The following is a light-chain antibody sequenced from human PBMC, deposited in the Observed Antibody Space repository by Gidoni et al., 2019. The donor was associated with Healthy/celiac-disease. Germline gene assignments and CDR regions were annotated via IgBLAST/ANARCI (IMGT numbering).Light chain of an antibody. Sequence: DLQITHYPSSLSASLGDRVTITCRASQSISSYLHWYQQKPGKALKLLIYAASSLHSRVPSRFSGSGSGTDLTLTISSLQPEDFATYYWQQSYSTPWTFGQGTKVEIK. J-gene: IGKJ1*01. CDR1: QSISSY. CDR3: QQSYSTPWT. V-gene: IGKV1-39*01. CDR2: AAS.